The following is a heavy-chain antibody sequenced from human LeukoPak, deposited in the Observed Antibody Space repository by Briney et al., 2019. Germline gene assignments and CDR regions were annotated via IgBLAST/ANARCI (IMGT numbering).Heavy chain of an antibody. CDR1: GYTLTEVS. J-gene: IGHJ4*02. V-gene: IGHV1-24*01. CDR2: LDPEDGET. Sequence: ASVKVSCKVSGYTLTEVSIHWVRQTPGEGLEWMGGLDPEDGETIYAQKFQGRAYMTEDTSTDTANMELSSLRSEDTAVYYCATGGTYSYGDTTYHTFDYWGQGTLLTVSS. D-gene: IGHD3-10*01. CDR3: ATGGTYSYGDTTYHTFDY.